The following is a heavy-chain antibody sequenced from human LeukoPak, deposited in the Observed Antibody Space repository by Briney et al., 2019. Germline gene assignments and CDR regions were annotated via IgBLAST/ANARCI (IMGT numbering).Heavy chain of an antibody. V-gene: IGHV3-53*01. Sequence: GGSLRLSCAASGFSVSSNFMSWVRQAPGKGLECVSVIYSGGKTYYADSVKGRFTISRDNSKNTLHLQMNSLRAEDTALYYCAKDTGGSCYSAIAYWGQGALVTVST. CDR3: AKDTGGSCYSAIAY. J-gene: IGHJ4*02. CDR1: GFSVSSNF. D-gene: IGHD2-15*01. CDR2: IYSGGKT.